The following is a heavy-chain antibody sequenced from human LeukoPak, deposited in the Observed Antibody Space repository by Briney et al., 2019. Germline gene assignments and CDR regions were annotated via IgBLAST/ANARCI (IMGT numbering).Heavy chain of an antibody. Sequence: GGSLRLSCGASGFTFTSYGMHWVRQAPGKGLEWVAVISYDGTNKFYADSVKGRFTISRDNSKKTLYLQMDSLRAEDTAVYYCARDRAWNYFDYWGQGTLVTVSS. CDR3: ARDRAWNYFDY. V-gene: IGHV3-30*03. J-gene: IGHJ4*02. CDR2: ISYDGTNK. CDR1: GFTFTSYG. D-gene: IGHD3-3*01.